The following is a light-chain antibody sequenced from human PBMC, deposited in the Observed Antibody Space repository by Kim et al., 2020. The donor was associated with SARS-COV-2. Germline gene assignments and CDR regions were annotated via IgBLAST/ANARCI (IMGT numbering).Light chain of an antibody. CDR3: NSRDSSGNHVL. CDR2: GKN. CDR1: SLRNYD. V-gene: IGLV3-19*01. J-gene: IGLJ2*01. Sequence: MGPTVRITCQGDSLRNYDASWYQQKPGQAPVLVIYGKNNRPSGIPDRFSGSSSGNTASLTITGAQAEDEADYYCNSRDSSGNHVLFGGGTQLTVL.